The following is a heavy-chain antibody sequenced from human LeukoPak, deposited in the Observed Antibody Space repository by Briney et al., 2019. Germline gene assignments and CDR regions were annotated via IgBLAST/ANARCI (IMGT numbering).Heavy chain of an antibody. D-gene: IGHD3-10*01. V-gene: IGHV3-66*02. CDR3: ARSRRGYYYCMDV. J-gene: IGHJ6*03. Sequence: GGSLRLSCAASGFTVSSNYMSWVRQAPGKGLEWVSVIYSGGSTYYADSVKGRFTISRDNSKNTLYLQMNSLRAEDTAVYYCARSRRGYYYCMDVWGKGTTVTVSS. CDR2: IYSGGST. CDR1: GFTVSSNY.